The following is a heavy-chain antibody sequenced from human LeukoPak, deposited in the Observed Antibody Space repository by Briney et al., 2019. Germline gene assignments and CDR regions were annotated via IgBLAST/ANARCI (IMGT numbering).Heavy chain of an antibody. V-gene: IGHV4-59*01. J-gene: IGHJ6*03. CDR3: ASAIAEDFYYYYMDV. D-gene: IGHD1-14*01. Sequence: SETLSLTCTVSGGSISSSYWTWIRQPPGKGLEWIGYIYYSGSTNYNPSLKSRVTISVDTSKNQFSLNLSSETAADTAVYYCASAIAEDFYYYYMDVWGKGTTVTVSS. CDR2: IYYSGST. CDR1: GGSISSSY.